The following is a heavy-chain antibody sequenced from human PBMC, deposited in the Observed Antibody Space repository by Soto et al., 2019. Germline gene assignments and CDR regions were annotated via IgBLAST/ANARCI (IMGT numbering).Heavy chain of an antibody. CDR3: AMVDVYVTPSPEDV. V-gene: IGHV1-18*01. J-gene: IGHJ6*02. Sequence: QVQLVQSGAEVKNPGASVKVSCKASGYTFTRYGIGWARQAPGQGLEWMGWINTYNGNTNYAQNVQGRATLTTDTGTSTAYMELRSRRANDTAIYYCAMVDVYVTPSPEDVWGQGTTVSVSS. CDR1: GYTFTRYG. CDR2: INTYNGNT. D-gene: IGHD2-8*01.